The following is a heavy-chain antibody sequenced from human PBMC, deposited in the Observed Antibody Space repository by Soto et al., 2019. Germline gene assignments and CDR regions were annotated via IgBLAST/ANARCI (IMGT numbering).Heavy chain of an antibody. D-gene: IGHD2-8*02. CDR2: IKQDGGGK. V-gene: IGHV3-7*04. CDR1: GFTFSSYW. CDR3: VRGEGSGHYYYGMDV. Sequence: EVQLVESGGGLVQPGGSLRLSCVASGFTFSSYWTSWVRQAPGKGLEWVANIKQDGGGKYYVDSVKGRFTISRDNTKNSLYLQMSSLRADDTAVYYCVRGEGSGHYYYGMDVWGQGTTVTFSS. J-gene: IGHJ6*02.